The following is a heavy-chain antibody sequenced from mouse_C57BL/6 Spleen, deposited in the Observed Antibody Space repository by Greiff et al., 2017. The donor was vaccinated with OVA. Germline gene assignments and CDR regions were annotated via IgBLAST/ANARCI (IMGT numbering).Heavy chain of an antibody. CDR2: ISSGGSYT. D-gene: IGHD4-1*01. CDR3: ARQTGTYYFDY. V-gene: IGHV5-6*01. Sequence: EVKLVESGGDLVKPGGSLKLSCAASGFTFSSYGMSWVRQTPDKRLEWVATISSGGSYTYYPDSVKGRFTISRDNAKNTLYLQMSSLKSEDTAMYYCARQTGTYYFDYWSQGTTLTVSS. CDR1: GFTFSSYG. J-gene: IGHJ2*01.